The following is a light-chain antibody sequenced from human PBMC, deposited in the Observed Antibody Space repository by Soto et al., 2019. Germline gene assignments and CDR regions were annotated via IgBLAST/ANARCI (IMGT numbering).Light chain of an antibody. CDR1: SSDVGSYNL. J-gene: IGLJ2*01. V-gene: IGLV2-23*01. Sequence: QSALTHPASVSGSPGQSITISGTGTSSDVGSYNLVSWYQQHPGKAPKLLIYEGSKRPSGVSNRFSGSKSCNTASLTISVLQAEDEADYYCCSYARSSTPHVVLGGGTKLTVL. CDR3: CSYARSSTPHVV. CDR2: EGS.